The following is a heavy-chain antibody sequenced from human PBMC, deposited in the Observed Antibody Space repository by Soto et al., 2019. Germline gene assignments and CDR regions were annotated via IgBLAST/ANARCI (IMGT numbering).Heavy chain of an antibody. CDR3: ARGPHSGYAFRDAFDI. CDR1: GGTFSSYA. D-gene: IGHD5-12*01. J-gene: IGHJ3*02. CDR2: IIPIFGTA. V-gene: IGHV1-69*12. Sequence: QVQLVQSGAEVKKPGYSVTVSCKVSGGTFSSYAISWERQAPGQGLEWMGGIIPIFGTANYAQKFQGRVTITADESTSTAYMELSSLRSEDTAVYYCARGPHSGYAFRDAFDIWGQGTMVTVSS.